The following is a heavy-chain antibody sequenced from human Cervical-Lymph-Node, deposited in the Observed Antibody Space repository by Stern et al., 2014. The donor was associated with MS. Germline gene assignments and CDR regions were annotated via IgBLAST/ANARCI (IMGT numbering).Heavy chain of an antibody. Sequence: QVQLVQSGAEVKKPGSSVKVSCKASGGTFSSYTISWVRQAPGQGLEWMGRIIPILGIANYAQKFQGRVTITADKSTSTAYMELSSLRSEDTAVYYCARSLLIPRKGVYYYGMDVWGQGTTVTVSS. D-gene: IGHD3-16*01. CDR3: ARSLLIPRKGVYYYGMDV. CDR1: GGTFSSYT. CDR2: IIPILGIA. V-gene: IGHV1-69*02. J-gene: IGHJ6*02.